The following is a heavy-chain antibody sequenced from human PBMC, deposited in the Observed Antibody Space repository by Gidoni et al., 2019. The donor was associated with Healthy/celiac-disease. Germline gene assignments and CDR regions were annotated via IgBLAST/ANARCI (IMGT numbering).Heavy chain of an antibody. CDR2: ISGSGGST. V-gene: IGHV3-23*01. D-gene: IGHD3-16*01. CDR1: GFTFSSYA. CDR3: AKYTRVVSLFGENYYYYYGMDV. J-gene: IGHJ6*02. Sequence: EVQLLESGGGLVQPGGSLRLSCAASGFTFSSYAMSWVRQAPGKGLEWVSAISGSGGSTYYADSVKGRFTISRDNSKNTLYLQMNSLRAEDTAVYYCAKYTRVVSLFGENYYYYYGMDVWGQGTTVTVSS.